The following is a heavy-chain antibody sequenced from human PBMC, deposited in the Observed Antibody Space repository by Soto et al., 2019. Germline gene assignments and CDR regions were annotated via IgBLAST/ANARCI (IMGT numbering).Heavy chain of an antibody. J-gene: IGHJ6*02. CDR2: IIPIPGTA. Sequence: QVQLVQSGAEVKKPGSSVKVSCKASGGTFGSYAISWVRQAPGQGLEWMGGIIPIPGTANYAQKFQGRVTIAADASTSTAYMELRSLRSEDTAVYYCARSQGSSTSLEIYYYYYYGMDVWGQGTTVTVSS. D-gene: IGHD2-2*01. CDR1: GGTFGSYA. V-gene: IGHV1-69*01. CDR3: ARSQGSSTSLEIYYYYYYGMDV.